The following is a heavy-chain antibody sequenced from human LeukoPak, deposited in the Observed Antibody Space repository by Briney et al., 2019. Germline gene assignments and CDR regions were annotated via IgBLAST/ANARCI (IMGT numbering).Heavy chain of an antibody. CDR3: ATDGSWVNRLRPLPFFDY. Sequence: PGGSLRLSCAASGLIFSTYVMSWVRQAPGKGLEWVSTMSGSGGSTYYADSVKGRFTISRDNSKNTLYLQMNSLKTEDTAVYYCATDGSWVNRLRPLPFFDYWGQGTLVTVSS. V-gene: IGHV3-23*01. CDR1: GLIFSTYV. CDR2: MSGSGGST. D-gene: IGHD2/OR15-2a*01. J-gene: IGHJ4*02.